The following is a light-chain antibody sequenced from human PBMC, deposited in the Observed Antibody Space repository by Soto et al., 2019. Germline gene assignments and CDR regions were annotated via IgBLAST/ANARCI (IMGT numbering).Light chain of an antibody. CDR1: SSNIETNT. Sequence: VLTQPPSASGTPGQRVTISCSGSSSNIETNTVNWYKQLPGMSPKLLIHSDNQRPSGVPDRFSGSKSGTSASLAISGLQPEDEADYYCAAWDDSLNGFTWVFGGGTQLTVL. J-gene: IGLJ3*02. V-gene: IGLV1-44*01. CDR3: AAWDDSLNGFTWV. CDR2: SDN.